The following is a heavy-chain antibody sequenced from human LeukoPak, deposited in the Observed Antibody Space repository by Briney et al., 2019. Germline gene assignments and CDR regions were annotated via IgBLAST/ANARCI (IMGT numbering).Heavy chain of an antibody. Sequence: GASVKVSCKASGYTFTSYYMHWVQQAPGQALEWMGIINPSGGSTSYEQTSQGRGTMTRDMSTSTVYMELSSLRSEDTAVYYCARFKGIAVAGTSHYYYYYMDVWGKGTTVTVSS. D-gene: IGHD6-19*01. J-gene: IGHJ6*03. CDR2: INPSGGST. V-gene: IGHV1-46*01. CDR1: GYTFTSYY. CDR3: ARFKGIAVAGTSHYYYYYMDV.